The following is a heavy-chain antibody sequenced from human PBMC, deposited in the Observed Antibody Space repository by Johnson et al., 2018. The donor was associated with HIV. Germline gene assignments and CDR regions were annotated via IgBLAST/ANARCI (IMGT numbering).Heavy chain of an antibody. V-gene: IGHV3-30*04. J-gene: IGHJ3*02. CDR1: GFTFSSYA. Sequence: QVQLVESVGGVVQPGRSLSLSCAASGFTFSSYAMHWVRQAPGKGLEWVAVISYDGSNKYYADSVKGRFTISRDNSKNTLYLQMNSLRAEDTAVYYCARDQEAAAGQDDAFDIWGQGTMVTVSS. D-gene: IGHD6-13*01. CDR2: ISYDGSNK. CDR3: ARDQEAAAGQDDAFDI.